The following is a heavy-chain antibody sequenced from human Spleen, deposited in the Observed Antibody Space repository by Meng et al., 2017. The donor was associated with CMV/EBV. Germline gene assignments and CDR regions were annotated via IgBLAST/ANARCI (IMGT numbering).Heavy chain of an antibody. Sequence: WVRQGPGGGLEWMGWIRGYNGYTIHTQSLQGRVTMTIEESRSTAYMELRGLRFDDTAVYYCARKTFYHGSGSYYNVNYKYYYGMDVWGQGTAVTVSS. CDR2: IRGYNGYT. J-gene: IGHJ6*02. CDR3: ARKTFYHGSGSYYNVNYKYYYGMDV. D-gene: IGHD3-10*01. V-gene: IGHV1-18*01.